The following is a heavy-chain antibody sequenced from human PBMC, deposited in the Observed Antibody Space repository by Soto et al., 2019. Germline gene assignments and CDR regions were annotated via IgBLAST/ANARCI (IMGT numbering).Heavy chain of an antibody. D-gene: IGHD5-12*01. J-gene: IGHJ4*02. V-gene: IGHV4-34*01. Sequence: NPSETLSLTCAVYGGSFSGYYWSWIRQPPGKGLEWIGEINHSGSTNYNPSLKSRVTISVDTSKNQFSLKPSSVTAADTAVYYCARAPGGLRNGVYYFDYWGQGTLVTAPQ. CDR3: ARAPGGLRNGVYYFDY. CDR1: GGSFSGYY. CDR2: INHSGST.